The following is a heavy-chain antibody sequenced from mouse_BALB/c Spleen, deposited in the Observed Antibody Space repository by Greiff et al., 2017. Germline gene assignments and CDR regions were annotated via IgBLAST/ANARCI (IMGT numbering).Heavy chain of an antibody. J-gene: IGHJ4*01. D-gene: IGHD2-10*02. Sequence: QVQLQQSGAELVRPGSSVKISCKASGYAFSSYWMNWVKQRPGQGLEWIGQIYPGDGDTNYNGKFKGKATLTADKSSSTAYMQLSSLTSEDSAVYFCARSGYGNPYAMDYWGQGTSVTVSS. CDR2: IYPGDGDT. V-gene: IGHV1-80*01. CDR3: ARSGYGNPYAMDY. CDR1: GYAFSSYW.